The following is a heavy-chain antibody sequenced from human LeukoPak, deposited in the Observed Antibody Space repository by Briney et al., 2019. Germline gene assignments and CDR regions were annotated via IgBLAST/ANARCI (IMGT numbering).Heavy chain of an antibody. Sequence: PGGSLRLSCAASGFIFSSHTMHWVRQAPGKGLEWVALISKDGTNDYYADSVKGRFTISRDNSENTLYLQMNSLISEDTAVYYCARSTLGTMTRLGDYWGQGTLVTVSS. CDR2: ISKDGTND. V-gene: IGHV3-30-3*01. CDR1: GFIFSSHT. J-gene: IGHJ4*02. CDR3: ARSTLGTMTRLGDY. D-gene: IGHD1-1*01.